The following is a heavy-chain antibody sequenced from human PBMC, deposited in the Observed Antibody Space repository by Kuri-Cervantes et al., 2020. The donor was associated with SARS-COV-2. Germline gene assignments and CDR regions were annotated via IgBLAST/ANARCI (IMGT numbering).Heavy chain of an antibody. CDR2: INSDGSST. J-gene: IGHJ3*02. Sequence: GESLKISCAASGFTFSSYWMHWVRQAPGKGPVWVSRINSDGSSTSYADSVKGRFTISRDNAKNTLYLQMNSLRAEDTAVYYCARDRGDAFDIWGQGTMVTVSS. V-gene: IGHV3-74*01. CDR3: ARDRGDAFDI. CDR1: GFTFSSYW.